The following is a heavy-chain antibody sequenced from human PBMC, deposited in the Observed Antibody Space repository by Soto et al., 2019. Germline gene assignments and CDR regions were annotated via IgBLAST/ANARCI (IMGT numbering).Heavy chain of an antibody. CDR1: GFTFSSYS. V-gene: IGHV3-48*02. J-gene: IGHJ4*02. CDR2: ISSSSSTI. Sequence: EVQLVESGGGLVQPGGSLRLSCAASGFTFSSYSMNWVRQAPGKGLEWVSYISSSSSTIYYADSVKGRFTISRDNAKNSLYLQMNSLRDGDTAVYYCAGGKDYAEGGYWGQGTLVTVSS. D-gene: IGHD4-17*01. CDR3: AGGKDYAEGGY.